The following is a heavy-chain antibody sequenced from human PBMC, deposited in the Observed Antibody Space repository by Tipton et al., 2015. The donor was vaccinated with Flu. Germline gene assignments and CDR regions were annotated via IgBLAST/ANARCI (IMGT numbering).Heavy chain of an antibody. CDR3: VRDHSSSSGDLDW. J-gene: IGHJ4*02. CDR1: GYTFNNYA. V-gene: IGHV1-18*01. D-gene: IGHD4-17*01. CDR2: ISVYSGKA. Sequence: QVQLVQSGAEVKEPGASVKVSCRTSGYTFNNYAFSWVRQAPGQGLEWMVRISVYSGKADYTQTVQGRVIMTTDTSTNTAYMELSSLTSDDTAVYYCVRDHSSSSGDLDWWGQGTRIIVTS.